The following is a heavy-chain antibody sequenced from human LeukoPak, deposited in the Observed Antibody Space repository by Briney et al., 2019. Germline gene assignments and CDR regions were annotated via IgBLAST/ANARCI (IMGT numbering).Heavy chain of an antibody. D-gene: IGHD6-19*01. CDR3: ATEFREYDSGSQYFQH. Sequence: GGSLRLSCAASGFSFNGYAVHWVRQAPGKGLEWVTLISFDGINKSYADSVKGRFTISRDNSKNTLYLQMNSLRDEDTAVYYCATEFREYDSGSQYFQHWGQGTLVTVSS. CDR1: GFSFNGYA. V-gene: IGHV3-30*04. CDR2: ISFDGINK. J-gene: IGHJ1*01.